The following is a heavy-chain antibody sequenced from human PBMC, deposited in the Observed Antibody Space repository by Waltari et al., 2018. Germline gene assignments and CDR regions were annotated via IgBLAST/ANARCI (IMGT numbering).Heavy chain of an antibody. Sequence: EVQLLESGGGLVQPGGSLRLSCAASGFTFTNYAMSWVRQAPGKGREWVSTKGGTHVGSTYYADSVKGRFTISRDNSKNTVYLQMNSLKAEDTAVYYCAIKTYSNGWYYFDYWGQGTLVTVSS. CDR3: AIKTYSNGWYYFDY. CDR2: KGGTHVGST. V-gene: IGHV3-23*01. D-gene: IGHD6-19*01. CDR1: GFTFTNYA. J-gene: IGHJ4*02.